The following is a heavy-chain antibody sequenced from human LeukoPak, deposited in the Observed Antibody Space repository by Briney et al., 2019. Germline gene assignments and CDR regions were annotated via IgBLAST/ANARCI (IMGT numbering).Heavy chain of an antibody. Sequence: GGSLRLSCAVSGFTFSSYSMNWVRQAPGKGLEWVSSISSSSSYIYYADSVKGRFTISRDNAKNSLYLQMNSLRAEDTAVYYCARDNDYYDSSGLSADAFDIWGQGTMVTVSS. CDR3: ARDNDYYDSSGLSADAFDI. J-gene: IGHJ3*02. CDR2: ISSSSSYI. D-gene: IGHD3-22*01. V-gene: IGHV3-21*01. CDR1: GFTFSSYS.